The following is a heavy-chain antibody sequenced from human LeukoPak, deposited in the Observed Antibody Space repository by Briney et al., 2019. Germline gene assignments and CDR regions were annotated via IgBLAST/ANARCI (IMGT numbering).Heavy chain of an antibody. D-gene: IGHD3-10*01. Sequence: SETLSLTCTVSGGSISSGSYYWSWIRQPAGKGLEWIGRIYTSGSTNYNPSLKSRVTISVDTSKNQFSLKLSSVTAADTAVYYCARGQLLWFGNDKYYMDVWGKGTTVTISS. CDR1: GGSISSGSYY. CDR2: IYTSGST. J-gene: IGHJ6*03. V-gene: IGHV4-61*02. CDR3: ARGQLLWFGNDKYYMDV.